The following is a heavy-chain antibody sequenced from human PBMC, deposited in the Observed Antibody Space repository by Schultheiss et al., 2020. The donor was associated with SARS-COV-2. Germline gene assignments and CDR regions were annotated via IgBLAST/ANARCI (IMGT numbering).Heavy chain of an antibody. V-gene: IGHV1-69*04. CDR2: IIPILGIA. D-gene: IGHD1-26*01. CDR3: ARVTWGRDYFDY. CDR1: GGTFSSYA. J-gene: IGHJ4*02. Sequence: SVKVSCKASGGTFSSYAISWVRQAPGQGLEWMGRIIPILGIANYAQKFQGRVTITADKSTSTAYMELRSLRSDDTAVYYCARVTWGRDYFDYWGQGTLVTVSS.